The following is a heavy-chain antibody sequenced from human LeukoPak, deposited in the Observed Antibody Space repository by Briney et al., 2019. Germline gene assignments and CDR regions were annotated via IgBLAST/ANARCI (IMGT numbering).Heavy chain of an antibody. Sequence: SETLSLTCTVSGVSISSYYWSWIRQPPGKGLEWIGYIYYSGSTNYNPSLKSRVTISVDTSKNQFSLKLSSVTAADTAVYYCARMTTQYYFDYWGQGTLVTVSS. J-gene: IGHJ4*02. CDR3: ARMTTQYYFDY. CDR2: IYYSGST. V-gene: IGHV4-59*08. D-gene: IGHD4-17*01. CDR1: GVSISSYY.